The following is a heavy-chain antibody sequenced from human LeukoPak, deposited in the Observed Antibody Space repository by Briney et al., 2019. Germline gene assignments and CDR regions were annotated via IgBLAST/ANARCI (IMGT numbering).Heavy chain of an antibody. CDR3: ARVRGDIVATIGFDY. V-gene: IGHV5-51*01. J-gene: IGHJ4*02. CDR2: IYPGDSDT. Sequence: GESLKISCKGSGYSFTSYWIGWVRQMPGKGLEWMGIIYPGDSDTRYSPSFQGQVTISADKSISTAYLQWSSLKASDTAMYYCARVRGDIVATIGFDYRGQGTLVTVSS. D-gene: IGHD5-12*01. CDR1: GYSFTSYW.